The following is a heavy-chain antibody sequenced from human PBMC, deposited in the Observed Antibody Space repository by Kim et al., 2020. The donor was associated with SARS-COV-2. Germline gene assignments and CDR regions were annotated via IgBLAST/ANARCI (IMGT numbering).Heavy chain of an antibody. CDR3: ASPYYYDSPQHFDL. Sequence: TPSPTGRVTISVDTSKNQFSLKLISVTAADTAVYYCASPYYYDSPQHFDLWGRGTLVTVSS. D-gene: IGHD3-22*01. J-gene: IGHJ2*01. V-gene: IGHV4-39*01.